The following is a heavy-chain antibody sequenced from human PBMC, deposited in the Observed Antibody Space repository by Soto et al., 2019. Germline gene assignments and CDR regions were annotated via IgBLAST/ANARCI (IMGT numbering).Heavy chain of an antibody. D-gene: IGHD3-10*01. J-gene: IGHJ6*03. CDR1: GGSISSYY. V-gene: IGHV4-59*01. Sequence: SETLSLTCTVSGGSISSYYWNWIRQPPGKGLEWIGYIYYSGSTNYNPSLKSRVTISVDTSKNQFSLKLSSVTAADTAVYYCARVTSITMVRGVTGYYYYMDVWGKGTTVTVS. CDR3: ARVTSITMVRGVTGYYYYMDV. CDR2: IYYSGST.